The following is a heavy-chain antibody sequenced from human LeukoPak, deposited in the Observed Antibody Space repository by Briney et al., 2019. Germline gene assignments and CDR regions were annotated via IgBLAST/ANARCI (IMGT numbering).Heavy chain of an antibody. D-gene: IGHD6-19*01. Sequence: GGSLRLSCAASEFTFSSYWMSWVRQAPGKGLEWVANIKQDGSEKYYVDSVKGRFTISRDNAKNSLYLQMNSLRAEDTAVYYCARVGDSSGWFDPWGQGTLVTVSS. V-gene: IGHV3-7*01. CDR1: EFTFSSYW. J-gene: IGHJ5*02. CDR2: IKQDGSEK. CDR3: ARVGDSSGWFDP.